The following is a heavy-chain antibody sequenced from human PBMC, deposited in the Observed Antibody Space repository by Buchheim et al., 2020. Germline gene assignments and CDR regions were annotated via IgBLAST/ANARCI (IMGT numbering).Heavy chain of an antibody. CDR1: GGSISSSSYY. J-gene: IGHJ4*02. V-gene: IGHV4-39*07. D-gene: IGHD5-12*01. CDR3: ARDPSGGYDPPIDY. Sequence: QLQLQESGPGLVKPSETLSLTCTVSGGSISSSSYYWGWIRRPPGKGLEWIGSIYYSGSTYYNPSLKSRVTISVDTSKNQFSLKLSSVTAADTAVYYCARDPSGGYDPPIDYWGQGTL. CDR2: IYYSGST.